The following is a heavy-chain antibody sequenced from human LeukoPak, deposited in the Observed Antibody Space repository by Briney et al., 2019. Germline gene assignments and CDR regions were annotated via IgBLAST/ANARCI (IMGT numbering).Heavy chain of an antibody. CDR2: IYYSGST. CDR1: GGSISSYY. Sequence: SETLSLTCTVSGGSISSYYWSWIRQPPGKGLEWIGYIYYSGSTNYNPSLKSRVTISVDTSKNQFSLKLSSVIAADTAVYYCARVGYGFDWGQGTLVTVSS. D-gene: IGHD5-18*01. CDR3: ARVGYGFD. V-gene: IGHV4-59*01. J-gene: IGHJ4*02.